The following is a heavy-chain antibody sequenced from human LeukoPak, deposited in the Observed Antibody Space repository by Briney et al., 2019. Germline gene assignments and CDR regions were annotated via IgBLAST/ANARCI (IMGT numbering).Heavy chain of an antibody. CDR1: GFTFSSYA. CDR3: ARETCSSTSCYSDY. V-gene: IGHV3-64*01. Sequence: GGSLRLSCAASGFTFSSYAMHWVRQAPGKGLEYVSAISSNAGSTYYANSVKGRFTISRDNSKNTLYLQMGSLRAEDMAVYYCARETCSSTSCYSDYWGQGTLVTVSS. J-gene: IGHJ4*02. D-gene: IGHD2-2*01. CDR2: ISSNAGST.